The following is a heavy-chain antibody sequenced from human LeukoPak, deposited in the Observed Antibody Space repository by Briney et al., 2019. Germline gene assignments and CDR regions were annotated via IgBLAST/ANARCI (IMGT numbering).Heavy chain of an antibody. Sequence: GGSLRLSCAASGFTFSSYSMNWVRQAPGKGLEWVSSISSSSSYIYHADSVKGRFTISRDNAKNSLYLQMNSLRAEDTAVYYCARGGTSGYWGPGTLVTVSS. J-gene: IGHJ4*02. CDR1: GFTFSSYS. CDR3: ARGGTSGY. D-gene: IGHD1-1*01. CDR2: ISSSSSYI. V-gene: IGHV3-21*01.